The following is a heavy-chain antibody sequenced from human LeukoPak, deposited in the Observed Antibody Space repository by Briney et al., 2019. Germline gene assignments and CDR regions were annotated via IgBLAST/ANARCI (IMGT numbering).Heavy chain of an antibody. D-gene: IGHD6-6*01. Sequence: GGSLRLSCAASGFTFSSYSMNWVRQAPGKGLEWVSAISGSGGSTYYADSVKGRFTISRDNSKNTLYLQMNSLRAEDTAVYYCATFLAVIAARDSLYFQHWGQGTLVSVSS. V-gene: IGHV3-23*01. J-gene: IGHJ1*01. CDR3: ATFLAVIAARDSLYFQH. CDR2: ISGSGGST. CDR1: GFTFSSYS.